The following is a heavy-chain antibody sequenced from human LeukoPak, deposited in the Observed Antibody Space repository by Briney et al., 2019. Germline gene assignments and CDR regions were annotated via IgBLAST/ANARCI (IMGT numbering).Heavy chain of an antibody. D-gene: IGHD4-17*01. CDR2: IKQDGSEK. CDR1: GFTFSSYW. CDR3: AKDLTTVTTQGDY. J-gene: IGHJ4*02. Sequence: GGSLRLSCAASGFTFSSYWMSWVRQAPGKGLEWVANIKQDGSEKYYVDSVKGRFTISRDNAKNSLYLQMNSLRVDDTAVYYCAKDLTTVTTQGDYWGQGTLVTVSS. V-gene: IGHV3-7*01.